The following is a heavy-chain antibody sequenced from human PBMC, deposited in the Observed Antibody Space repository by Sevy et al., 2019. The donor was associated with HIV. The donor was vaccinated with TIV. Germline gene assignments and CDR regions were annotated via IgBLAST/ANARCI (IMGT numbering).Heavy chain of an antibody. V-gene: IGHV3-30*18. CDR2: ISYDGGNK. J-gene: IGHJ3*02. Sequence: GGSLRLSCAASGFTFSKYGMHWVRQAPGKGLEWVAVISYDGGNKYYAVSVKGRFTISKDNFKNTLYLQMNSLRAEDTAIYYCAKPGKFSGSYLDAFDIWGQGTMVTVSS. CDR1: GFTFSKYG. CDR3: AKPGKFSGSYLDAFDI. D-gene: IGHD1-26*01.